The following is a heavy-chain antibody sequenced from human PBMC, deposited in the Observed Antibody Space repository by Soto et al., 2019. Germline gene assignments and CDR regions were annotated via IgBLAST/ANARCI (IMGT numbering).Heavy chain of an antibody. Sequence: LRLSCAASGFTFSSYSMNWVRQAPGKGLAWISYISASTSSIYYADSVQGRFTISRDNAKNSLYLQMNSLRAEDSAIYYCVRGNYEKSIDYWGQGTLVTVSS. CDR3: VRGNYEKSIDY. V-gene: IGHV3-48*01. D-gene: IGHD3-22*01. CDR2: ISASTSSI. CDR1: GFTFSSYS. J-gene: IGHJ4*02.